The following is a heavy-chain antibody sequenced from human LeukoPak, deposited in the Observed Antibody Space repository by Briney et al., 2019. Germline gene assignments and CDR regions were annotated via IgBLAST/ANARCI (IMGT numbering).Heavy chain of an antibody. CDR3: ARHLLLWFGEIHLDT. J-gene: IGHJ3*02. CDR1: GGSFSGYY. CDR2: INHSGST. D-gene: IGHD3-10*01. Sequence: SETLSLTCAVYGGSFSGYYWSWIRQPPGKGLEWIGEINHSGSTNYNPSLKSRVTISVDTSKNQFSLKLSSVTAADTAVYYCARHLLLWFGEIHLDTWGQGTMVTVSS. V-gene: IGHV4-34*01.